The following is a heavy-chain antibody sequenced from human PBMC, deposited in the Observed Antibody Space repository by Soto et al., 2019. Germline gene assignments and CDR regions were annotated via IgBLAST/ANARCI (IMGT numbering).Heavy chain of an antibody. CDR3: ARGLECRGYCLDKPTLFAP. V-gene: IGHV1-69*06. CDR1: GGTFSTYT. CDR2: IIPIFGTP. D-gene: IGHD2-15*01. J-gene: IGHJ5*02. Sequence: QVQLVQSGAEVKKPGSSVKVSCKASGGTFSTYTFSWVRQAPGQGLEWMGRIIPIFGTPYYAQKFQGRVTITEDKSTSTVYIELSSLRSNDTAVYFCARGLECRGYCLDKPTLFAPWGQGTLVTVSS.